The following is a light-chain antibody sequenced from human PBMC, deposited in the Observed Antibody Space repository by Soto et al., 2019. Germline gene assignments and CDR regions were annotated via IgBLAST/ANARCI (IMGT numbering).Light chain of an antibody. J-gene: IGLJ2*01. Sequence: QLVLTQSPSASASLGASVKRTCTLSSGHSSYAIAWHQQQPEKGPRYLMKLNSDGSHRKGDGSPDRFSGSSSGAERYLTIPSLQSEDEADYYCQTWGTGTVVFGGGTKLTV. CDR1: SGHSSYA. CDR2: LNSDGSH. V-gene: IGLV4-69*01. CDR3: QTWGTGTVV.